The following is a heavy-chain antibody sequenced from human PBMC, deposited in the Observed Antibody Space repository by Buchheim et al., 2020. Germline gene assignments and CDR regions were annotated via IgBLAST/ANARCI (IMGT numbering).Heavy chain of an antibody. J-gene: IGHJ4*02. D-gene: IGHD3-22*01. Sequence: QVQLQESGPGLVKPSQTLSLTCTVSGGSISSGVYYWSWIRQPPGKGLEWIGYIYYSGSTYYNPSLKSRVTISVDTSKNQFSLKLSSVTAADTAVYYCARFRGYYYDSSGYPMRYYFDYWGQGTL. CDR2: IYYSGST. CDR1: GGSISSGVYY. V-gene: IGHV4-30-4*01. CDR3: ARFRGYYYDSSGYPMRYYFDY.